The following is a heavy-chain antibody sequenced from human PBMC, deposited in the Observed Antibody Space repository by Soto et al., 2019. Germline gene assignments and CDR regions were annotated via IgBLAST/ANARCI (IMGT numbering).Heavy chain of an antibody. J-gene: IGHJ6*02. D-gene: IGHD6-13*01. CDR3: ARDYRGSSLYYYGMDV. V-gene: IGHV4-39*02. CDR2: IYSSGST. Sequence: SETLSLTCTVSGGSISSNTYYWGWIRQSPGKGLEWIGSIYSSGSTYYNPSLKSRVTIYVDTSKSQFSLRLSSVTAADTAVYYCARDYRGSSLYYYGMDVWGQGPTVT. CDR1: GGSISSNTYY.